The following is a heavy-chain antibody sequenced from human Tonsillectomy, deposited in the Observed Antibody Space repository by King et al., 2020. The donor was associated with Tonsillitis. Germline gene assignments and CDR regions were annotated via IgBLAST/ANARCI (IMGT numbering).Heavy chain of an antibody. D-gene: IGHD3-22*01. CDR1: GGSISSGGYS. J-gene: IGHJ3*02. CDR2: IYHSGST. Sequence: QLQESGSGLVKPSQTLSLTCAVSGGSISSGGYSWSWIRQPPGKGLEWIGYIYHSGSTYYNPSLKSRVTISVDRSKNQFSLKLSSVTAADTAVYYCARREEVHYYDSSGYYSPITNAFDIWGQGTMVTVSS. CDR3: ARREEVHYYDSSGYYSPITNAFDI. V-gene: IGHV4-30-2*01.